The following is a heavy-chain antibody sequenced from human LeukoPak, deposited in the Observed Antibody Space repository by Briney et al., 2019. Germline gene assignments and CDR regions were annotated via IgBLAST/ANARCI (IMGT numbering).Heavy chain of an antibody. V-gene: IGHV1-18*01. Sequence: ASVKVSCKASGYTFTSYGISWVRQAPGQGLEWMGWISAYNGNTNYAQKLQGRVTMTTDTYTCTAYMELRSLRSDDTAVYYCAKDNLFAYYYYGMDVWGQGTTVTVSS. J-gene: IGHJ6*02. CDR3: AKDNLFAYYYYGMDV. CDR1: GYTFTSYG. D-gene: IGHD3-10*02. CDR2: ISAYNGNT.